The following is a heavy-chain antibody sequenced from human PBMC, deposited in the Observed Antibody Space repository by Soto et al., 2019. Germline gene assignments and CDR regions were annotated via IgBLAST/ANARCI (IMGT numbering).Heavy chain of an antibody. CDR2: ISYDGSNK. J-gene: IGHJ6*02. Sequence: HPGGSLRLSCAASVFTFSSYAMHWVRQAPGKGLEWVAVISYDGSNKYYADSVKGRFTISRDNSKNTLYLQMNSLRAEDTAVYYCAREARGYDFWSGYYPNYYYGMDVWGQGTTVTVSS. CDR3: AREARGYDFWSGYYPNYYYGMDV. V-gene: IGHV3-30-3*01. CDR1: VFTFSSYA. D-gene: IGHD3-3*01.